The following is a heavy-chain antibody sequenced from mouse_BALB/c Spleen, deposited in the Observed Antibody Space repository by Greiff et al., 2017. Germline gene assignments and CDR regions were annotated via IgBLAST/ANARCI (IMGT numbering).Heavy chain of an antibody. Sequence: VQLQQSGPDLVAPSQSLSITCTVSGFSLTSYGVHWVRQPPGKGLEWLVVIWSDGSTTYNSALKSRLSISKDNSKSQVFLQMNSLQTDDTAMYYCARSSYGNYVFAYWGQGTLVTVSA. CDR1: GFSLTSYG. CDR3: ARSSYGNYVFAY. V-gene: IGHV2-6-2*01. J-gene: IGHJ3*01. D-gene: IGHD2-10*01. CDR2: IWSDGST.